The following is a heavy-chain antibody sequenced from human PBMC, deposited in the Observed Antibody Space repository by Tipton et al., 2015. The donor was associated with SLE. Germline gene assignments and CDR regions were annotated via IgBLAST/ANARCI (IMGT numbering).Heavy chain of an antibody. J-gene: IGHJ4*02. CDR1: GFTFSSYA. CDR3: AKGGTYCSSTSCPWNY. D-gene: IGHD2-2*01. Sequence: SLRLSCAASGFTFSSYAMSWVRQAPGKGLEWVSAISGSGGSTYYADSVKGRLTISRDNSKNTLYLQMNSLRAEDTAVYYCAKGGTYCSSTSCPWNYWGQGTLVTVSS. CDR2: ISGSGGST. V-gene: IGHV3-23*01.